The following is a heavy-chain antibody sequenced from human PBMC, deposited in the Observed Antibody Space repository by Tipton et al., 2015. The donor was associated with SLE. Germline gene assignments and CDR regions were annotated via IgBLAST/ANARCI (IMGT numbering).Heavy chain of an antibody. CDR1: GGSISSGGYY. V-gene: IGHV4-31*03. Sequence: TLSLTCTVSGGSISSGGYYWSWIRQHPGKGLEWIGYIYYSGSTYCNPSLKSRVTISVDTSKNQFSLKLSSVAAADTAAYYCASKDGYNSPVAFDIWGQGTMVTVSS. CDR2: IYYSGST. CDR3: ASKDGYNSPVAFDI. D-gene: IGHD5-24*01. J-gene: IGHJ3*02.